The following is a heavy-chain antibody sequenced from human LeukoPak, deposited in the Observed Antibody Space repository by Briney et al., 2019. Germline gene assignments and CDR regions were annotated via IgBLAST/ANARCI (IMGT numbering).Heavy chain of an antibody. CDR2: ISYRGNT. CDR3: ASEHDWGDFDY. V-gene: IGHV4-61*01. CDR1: GGSVTSGSYY. D-gene: IGHD3-9*01. J-gene: IGHJ4*02. Sequence: SETLSLTCTVSGGSVTSGSYYWSWIRQPPGKELEWIGYISYRGNTDYNPSLKSRVTISVDTSKNQFSLKLTSVTAADTAVYYCASEHDWGDFDYWGQGTLVTISS.